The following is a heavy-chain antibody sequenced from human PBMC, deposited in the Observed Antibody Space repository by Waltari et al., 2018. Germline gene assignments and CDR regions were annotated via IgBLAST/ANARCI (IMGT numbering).Heavy chain of an antibody. J-gene: IGHJ4*02. CDR1: NGSISTNTYY. Sequence: QLQLQESGPGLVKPSETLSLTCNVSNGSISTNTYYWAWIRQPPGKGLEWIGSIFYTGNGYYNPSLQSRVTMSVDTSRNQFSLKLRSVTAADTAVYYCAGRPLYTVVWHGFDYWGRGALVTVSS. CDR2: IFYTGNG. D-gene: IGHD2-2*02. V-gene: IGHV4-39*07. CDR3: AGRPLYTVVWHGFDY.